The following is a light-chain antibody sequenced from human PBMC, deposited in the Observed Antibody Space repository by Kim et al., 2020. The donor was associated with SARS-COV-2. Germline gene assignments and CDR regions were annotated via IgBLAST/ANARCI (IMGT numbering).Light chain of an antibody. Sequence: GKTVTSSCARSSGSSGSNFVQWYQQRPGSAPTIVISEDDQRPSGVPERFSGSIDSSSNSASLTSSGLKTEDEADYYCQSFDDDNWVFGGGTQLTVL. J-gene: IGLJ3*02. CDR3: QSFDDDNWV. CDR2: EDD. CDR1: SGSSGSNF. V-gene: IGLV6-57*03.